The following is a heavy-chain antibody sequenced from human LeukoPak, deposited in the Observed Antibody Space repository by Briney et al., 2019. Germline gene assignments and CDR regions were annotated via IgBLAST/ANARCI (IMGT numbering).Heavy chain of an antibody. CDR3: ATPGGRAIPDDY. Sequence: SETLSLTCTVSGGSISSYYWSWIRQPPGKGLEWIGYIYSSGSTNYNPSLKSRVTISVDTSKNQFSLKLSSVTAADTAVYYCATPGGRAIPDDYWGQGTLVTVSS. J-gene: IGHJ4*02. D-gene: IGHD2-2*01. CDR1: GGSISSYY. CDR2: IYSSGST. V-gene: IGHV4-59*01.